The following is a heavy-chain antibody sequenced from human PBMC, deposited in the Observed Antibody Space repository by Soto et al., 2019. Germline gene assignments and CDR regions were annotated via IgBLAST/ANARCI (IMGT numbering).Heavy chain of an antibody. D-gene: IGHD6-19*01. CDR2: IIPIFGTA. CDR3: ARSATTMYSSSSVPLWPGIAVAGPLYYFDY. J-gene: IGHJ4*02. Sequence: EASVKVSCKASGGTFSSYAISWVRQAPGQGLEWMGGIIPIFGTANYAQKFQGRVTITADESTSTAYMELSSLRSEDTAVYYCARSATTMYSSSSVPLWPGIAVAGPLYYFDYWGQGTLVTVSS. V-gene: IGHV1-69*13. CDR1: GGTFSSYA.